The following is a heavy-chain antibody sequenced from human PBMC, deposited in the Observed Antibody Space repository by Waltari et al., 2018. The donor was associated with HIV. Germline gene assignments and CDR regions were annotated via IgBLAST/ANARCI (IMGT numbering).Heavy chain of an antibody. CDR2: IHHTGST. J-gene: IGHJ3*01. D-gene: IGHD6-19*01. V-gene: IGHV4-59*01. Sequence: VQLQESGPGLVKPSETLSPTCTVSVGSISTYYWTWIRQPPGKGLEWIGYIHHTGSTNYNPSLKSRVTISVDTSKNQFSLNLNSVTAADTAVYYCAREPYNSAWGDAFDVWGQGTVVTVSS. CDR1: VGSISTYY. CDR3: AREPYNSAWGDAFDV.